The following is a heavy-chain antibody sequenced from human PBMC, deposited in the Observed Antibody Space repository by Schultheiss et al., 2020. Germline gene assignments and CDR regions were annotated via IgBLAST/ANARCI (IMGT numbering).Heavy chain of an antibody. CDR2: IRSKANSYAT. CDR3: TTDYNWFDY. CDR1: GFTFSGSA. V-gene: IGHV3-73*01. J-gene: IGHJ4*02. Sequence: GGSLRLSCAASGFTFSGSAMHWVRQASGKGLEWVGRIRSKANSYATAYAASVKGRFTISRDDSKNTAYLQMNSLKTEDTAVYYCTTDYNWFDYWGQGTLVTVSS. D-gene: IGHD1-20*01.